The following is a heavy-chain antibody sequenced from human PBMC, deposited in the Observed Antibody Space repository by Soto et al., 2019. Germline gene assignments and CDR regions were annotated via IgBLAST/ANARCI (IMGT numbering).Heavy chain of an antibody. Sequence: SETLSLTCTVSGGSIRSYYWSWIRQPPGKELEWIGYIYYSGSTKYNPSLKSRLTISVDTSKNQFSLNLSSVPAADTAVYYCARNDAGNPMFDYWGLGHLVNVSS. CDR2: IYYSGST. CDR3: ARNDAGNPMFDY. CDR1: GGSIRSYY. D-gene: IGHD6-13*01. J-gene: IGHJ4*02. V-gene: IGHV4-59*08.